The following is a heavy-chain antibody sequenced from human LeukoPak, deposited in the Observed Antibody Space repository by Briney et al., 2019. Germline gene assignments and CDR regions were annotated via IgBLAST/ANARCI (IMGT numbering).Heavy chain of an antibody. CDR1: GGSISSGGYY. D-gene: IGHD6-19*01. CDR3: ARHTQDSSGWYPYYYYYGMDV. J-gene: IGHJ6*02. CDR2: IYYSGST. Sequence: SQTLSLTCTVTGGSISSGGYYWSWIRQHPGKGLEWIGYIYYSGSTYYNPSLKSRVTISVDTSKNQFSLKLSSVTAADTAVYYCARHTQDSSGWYPYYYYYGMDVWGQGTTVTVSS. V-gene: IGHV4-31*03.